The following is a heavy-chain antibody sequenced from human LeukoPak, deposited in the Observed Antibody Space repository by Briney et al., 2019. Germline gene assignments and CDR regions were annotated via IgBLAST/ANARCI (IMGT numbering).Heavy chain of an antibody. CDR1: GFTFSSYG. D-gene: IGHD3-10*01. CDR2: IRYDGSNK. J-gene: IGHJ4*02. Sequence: GGSLRLSCAAAGFTFSSYGMHWVRQAPGKGLEWVAFIRYDGSNKYYADSVKGRFTISRDNSKNTLYLQMNSLRAEDTAVYYCAKVPYYYGSGSSVTDYWGQGTLVTVSS. CDR3: AKVPYYYGSGSSVTDY. V-gene: IGHV3-30*02.